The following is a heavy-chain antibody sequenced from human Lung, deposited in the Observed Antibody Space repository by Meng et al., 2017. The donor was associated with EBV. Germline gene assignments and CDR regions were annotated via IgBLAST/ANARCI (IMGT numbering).Heavy chain of an antibody. J-gene: IGHJ5*02. Sequence: QESASRLVHPSQTLSLPCTVSGDSIRSGGYCWSLIRQHPGKGLEWIGYIYYSGNTYYNPSLKSRVTISIDTSKNQFSLKLSSVTAADTAVYFCARATVVVPSGIYWFDPWGQGTLVTVSS. CDR2: IYYSGNT. CDR1: GDSIRSGGYC. D-gene: IGHD6-13*01. V-gene: IGHV4-31*03. CDR3: ARATVVVPSGIYWFDP.